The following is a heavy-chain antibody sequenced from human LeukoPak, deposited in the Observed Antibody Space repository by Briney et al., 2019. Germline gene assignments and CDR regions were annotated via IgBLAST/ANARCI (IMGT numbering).Heavy chain of an antibody. Sequence: GASVKVSCKASGYTFTSYYMHWVRQAPGQGLEWMGIINPSGGSTSYAQKLQGRVTMTTDTSTSTAYMELRSLRSDDTAVYYCARDFGIGSGPAGFDYWGQGTLVTVSS. CDR3: ARDFGIGSGPAGFDY. CDR1: GYTFTSYY. J-gene: IGHJ4*02. V-gene: IGHV1-46*01. CDR2: INPSGGST. D-gene: IGHD2-15*01.